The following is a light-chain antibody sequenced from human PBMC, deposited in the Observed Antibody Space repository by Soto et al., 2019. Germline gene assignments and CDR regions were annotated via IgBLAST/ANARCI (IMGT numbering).Light chain of an antibody. CDR2: GAS. V-gene: IGKV3-20*01. CDR3: HHYPRSSWT. J-gene: IGKJ1*01. Sequence: EIVLTQSPGTLSLSPGERATLSCRASQRVSSHSLAWYQQKPGQAPRTLIYGASSRATGIPDRFSASGSGTDFTLTISRLEPEDFEVYYCHHYPRSSWTFGQGTKVEVK. CDR1: QRVSSHS.